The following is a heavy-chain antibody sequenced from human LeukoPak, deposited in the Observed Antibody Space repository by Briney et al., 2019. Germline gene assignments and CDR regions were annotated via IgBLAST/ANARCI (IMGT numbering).Heavy chain of an antibody. J-gene: IGHJ4*02. CDR3: ARHTHYCSSTSCPTLFGY. CDR1: GYSISSGYY. CDR2: IYHSGST. V-gene: IGHV4-38-2*01. D-gene: IGHD2-2*01. Sequence: PSETLSLTCAVSGYSISSGYYWGWIRQPPGKGLEWIGSIYHSGSTYYNPSLKSRVTISVDTSKNQFSLKLSSVTAAGTAVYYCARHTHYCSSTSCPTLFGYWGQRTLVTVSS.